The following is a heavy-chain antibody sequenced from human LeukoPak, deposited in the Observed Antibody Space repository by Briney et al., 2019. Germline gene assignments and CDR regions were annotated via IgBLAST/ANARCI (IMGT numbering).Heavy chain of an antibody. CDR3: AKYTNVGLFDY. CDR2: ISGSGGST. J-gene: IGHJ4*02. V-gene: IGHV3-23*01. D-gene: IGHD2-15*01. Sequence: GGSLRLSCAASGLTFSSYELNWVRQAPGKGLEWVSAISGSGGSTYYADSVKGRFTISRDNSKNTLYLQMNSLRAEDTAVYYCAKYTNVGLFDYWGQGTLVTVSS. CDR1: GLTFSSYE.